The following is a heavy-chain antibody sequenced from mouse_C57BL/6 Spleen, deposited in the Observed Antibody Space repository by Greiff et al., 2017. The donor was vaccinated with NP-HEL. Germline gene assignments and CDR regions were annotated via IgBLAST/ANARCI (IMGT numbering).Heavy chain of an antibody. CDR3: ARSNYNFDY. V-gene: IGHV5-4*03. Sequence: DVKLVESGGGLVKPGGSLKLSCAASGFTFSSSAMSWVRQTPEKRLEWVATISDGGSYTYYPDNVKGRFTISRDNAKNNLYLQMSHLKSEDTAMYYCARSNYNFDYWGQGTTLTVSS. D-gene: IGHD2-5*01. J-gene: IGHJ2*01. CDR2: ISDGGSYT. CDR1: GFTFSSSA.